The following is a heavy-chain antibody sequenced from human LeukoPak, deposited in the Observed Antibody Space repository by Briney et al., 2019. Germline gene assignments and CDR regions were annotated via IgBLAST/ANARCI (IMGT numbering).Heavy chain of an antibody. CDR1: GGSISSSNW. V-gene: IGHV4-4*02. CDR3: ARHRPKTRYSSSVFDP. D-gene: IGHD6-13*01. Sequence: SGTLSLTCAVSGGSISSSNWWSWVRQPPGKGLEWIGEINQSGNTNYNPSVKSRVTISGDTSKNQFSLKLSSVNAADTAVYYCARHRPKTRYSSSVFDPWGQGTLVTVSS. CDR2: INQSGNT. J-gene: IGHJ5*02.